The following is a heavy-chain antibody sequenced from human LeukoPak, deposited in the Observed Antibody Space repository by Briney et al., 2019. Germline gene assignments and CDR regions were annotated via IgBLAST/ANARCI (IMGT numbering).Heavy chain of an antibody. J-gene: IGHJ1*01. Sequence: GGSLRLSCAASGFTFSSYAMSWVRQAPGKGLEWASAISGSGGSTYYADSVKGRFTISRDNSRNTLYLQMNSLRAEDTAVYYCAKVLDYGDYFNVGYFQHWGQGTLVTASS. CDR3: AKVLDYGDYFNVGYFQH. D-gene: IGHD4-17*01. V-gene: IGHV3-23*01. CDR2: ISGSGGST. CDR1: GFTFSSYA.